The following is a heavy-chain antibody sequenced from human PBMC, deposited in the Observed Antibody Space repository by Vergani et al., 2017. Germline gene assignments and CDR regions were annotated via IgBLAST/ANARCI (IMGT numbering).Heavy chain of an antibody. J-gene: IGHJ4*02. D-gene: IGHD5-12*01. CDR3: ARFRGPDIVGTAFDH. CDR1: CGSFSVYY. V-gene: IGHV4-34*01. CDR2: ITDIGTT. Sequence: QVQLQQWGAGLLKPSETLSLTFGVHCGSFSVYYWRWIRQSPGKGLEWIGAITDIGTTNYNPSLRSRVTISVDTSKTQFSLGLNSVTAADTAVYFCARFRGPDIVGTAFDHWAQGTLVTVDS.